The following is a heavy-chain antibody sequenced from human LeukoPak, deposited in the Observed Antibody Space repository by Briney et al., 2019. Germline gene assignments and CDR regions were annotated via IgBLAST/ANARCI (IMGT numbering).Heavy chain of an antibody. V-gene: IGHV1-24*01. J-gene: IGHJ4*02. CDR1: GYTLTELS. CDR2: FDPEDGET. D-gene: IGHD3-22*01. CDR3: AGDYYDSSGPDY. Sequence: ASVKVSCKVSGYTLTELSMHWVRQAPGKGLEWMGGFDPEDGETIYAQKFQGRVTMTRDTSTSTVYMELSSLRSEDTAVYYCAGDYYDSSGPDYWGQGTLVTVSS.